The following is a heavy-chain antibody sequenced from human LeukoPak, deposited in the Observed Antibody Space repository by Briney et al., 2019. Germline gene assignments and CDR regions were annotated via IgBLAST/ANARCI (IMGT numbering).Heavy chain of an antibody. CDR2: IYYSGST. J-gene: IGHJ3*02. CDR1: GGSISSGGYY. Sequence: SETLSLTCTVSGGSISSGGYYWSWNRQHPGKGLEWIGYIYYSGSTYYNPSLKSRVTISVDTSKNQFSLKLSSVTAADTAVYYCARVGSDILTGYGAFDIWGQGTMVTVSS. D-gene: IGHD3-9*01. CDR3: ARVGSDILTGYGAFDI. V-gene: IGHV4-31*03.